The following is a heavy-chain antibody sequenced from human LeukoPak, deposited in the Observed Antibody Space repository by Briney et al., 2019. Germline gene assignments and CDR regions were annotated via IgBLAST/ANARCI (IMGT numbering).Heavy chain of an antibody. V-gene: IGHV3-7*03. Sequence: GGSLRLSCAASGFTFSSYWMSWVRQPPGKGLEWVANIKQDGSEKYCMDSVKGRFTVSRDNAKNSLYLQMNSLRAEDPAVYHCARVDGHAHWFDPRGQGTLVTVSS. J-gene: IGHJ5*02. CDR3: ARVDGHAHWFDP. CDR1: GFTFSSYW. CDR2: IKQDGSEK.